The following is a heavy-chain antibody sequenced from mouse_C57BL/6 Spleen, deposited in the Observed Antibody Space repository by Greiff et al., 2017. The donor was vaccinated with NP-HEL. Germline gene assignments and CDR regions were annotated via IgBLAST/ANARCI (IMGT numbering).Heavy chain of an antibody. CDR3: ARGGDYGYDGYAMDY. J-gene: IGHJ4*01. Sequence: QVQLKQPGAELVKPGASVKLSCKASGYTFTSYWMHWVKQRPGRGLEWIGRIDPNSGGTKYNEKFKSKATLTVDKPSSTAYMQLSSLTSEDSAVYYCARGGDYGYDGYAMDYWGQGTSVTVSS. V-gene: IGHV1-72*01. CDR1: GYTFTSYW. D-gene: IGHD2-2*01. CDR2: IDPNSGGT.